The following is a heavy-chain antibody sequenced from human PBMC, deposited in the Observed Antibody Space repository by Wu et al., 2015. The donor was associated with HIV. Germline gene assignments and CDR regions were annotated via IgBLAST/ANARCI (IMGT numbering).Heavy chain of an antibody. V-gene: IGHV1-46*01. CDR2: INPSGGST. D-gene: IGHD2-15*01. CDR3: ARAFEDIVVVVPTPYFDY. J-gene: IGHJ4*02. Sequence: QVQLVQSGAEVKKPGASVKVSCKASGYTFTGYYMHWVRQAPGQGLEWMGIINPSGGSTSYAQKFQGRVTMTRDTSTSTVYMELSSLRSEDTAVYYCARAFEDIVVVVPTPYFDYWGQGTLVTVSS. CDR1: GYTFTGYY.